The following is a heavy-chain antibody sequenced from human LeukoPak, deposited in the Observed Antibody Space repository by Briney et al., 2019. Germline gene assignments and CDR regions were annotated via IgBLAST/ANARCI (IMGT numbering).Heavy chain of an antibody. V-gene: IGHV4-34*01. Sequence: SETLSLTCAVYGGSFSGYYWSWLRQPPGKGLEWIGEINHSGSTNYNPSLKSRVTISVDTSKNQFSLKLSSVTAADTAVYYCARATPGIAAAGTFDYWGQGTLVTVSS. J-gene: IGHJ4*02. CDR1: GGSFSGYY. CDR3: ARATPGIAAAGTFDY. D-gene: IGHD6-13*01. CDR2: INHSGST.